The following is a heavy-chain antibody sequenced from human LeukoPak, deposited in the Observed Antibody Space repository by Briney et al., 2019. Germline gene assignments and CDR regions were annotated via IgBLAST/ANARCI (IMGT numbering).Heavy chain of an antibody. V-gene: IGHV4-30-2*01. Sequence: SETLSLTCAVSGGSISSGGYSWSWIRQPPGKGLEWIGYIYHSGSIYYNPSLKSRVTISVDRSKNQFSLKLSSVTAADTAVYYCARSEGGYYDSSGYYPYWYFDLWGRGTLVTVSS. CDR1: GGSISSGGYS. CDR3: ARSEGGYYDSSGYYPYWYFDL. D-gene: IGHD3-22*01. CDR2: IYHSGSI. J-gene: IGHJ2*01.